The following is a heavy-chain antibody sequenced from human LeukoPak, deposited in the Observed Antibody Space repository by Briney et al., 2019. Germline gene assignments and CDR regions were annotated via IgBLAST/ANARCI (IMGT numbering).Heavy chain of an antibody. V-gene: IGHV4-34*01. J-gene: IGHJ4*02. CDR1: GGSFSGYY. CDR3: ARADIVLMVSASETYYFDY. Sequence: SETLSLTCAVYGGSFSGYYWGWLRQPPGKGLEWIGEINHSGSTNYNPSLKSRVTISVDTSKNQFSLKLSSVTAADTAVYYCARADIVLMVSASETYYFDYWGQGTLVTVSS. D-gene: IGHD2-8*01. CDR2: INHSGST.